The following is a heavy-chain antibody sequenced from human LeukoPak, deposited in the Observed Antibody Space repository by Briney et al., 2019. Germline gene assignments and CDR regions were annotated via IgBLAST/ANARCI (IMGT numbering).Heavy chain of an antibody. Sequence: SETLSLTCTVSGGSISSSSYYWGWIRQPPGKGLEWIGSIYYSGSTYYNPSLKSRVTISVDTSKNQFSLKLSSVTAADTAVYYCARESGRGSSLDYWGQGTLVTVSS. CDR1: GGSISSSSYY. J-gene: IGHJ4*02. V-gene: IGHV4-39*07. D-gene: IGHD1-26*01. CDR3: ARESGRGSSLDY. CDR2: IYYSGST.